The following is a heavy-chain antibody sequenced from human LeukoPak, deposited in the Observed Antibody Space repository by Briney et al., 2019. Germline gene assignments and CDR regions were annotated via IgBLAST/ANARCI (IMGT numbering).Heavy chain of an antibody. CDR2: ISASGGST. CDR3: APHESYYYDSSPRY. D-gene: IGHD3-22*01. Sequence: GGSLRLSCAASVFTFSSDAMSWVRQAPGNGLEWFSAISASGGSTYYAESLQGRFTITRDNSKNTLYLQMNSLRAEDTDVYYCAPHESYYYDSSPRYWGQGTLVTVSS. V-gene: IGHV3-23*01. J-gene: IGHJ4*02. CDR1: VFTFSSDA.